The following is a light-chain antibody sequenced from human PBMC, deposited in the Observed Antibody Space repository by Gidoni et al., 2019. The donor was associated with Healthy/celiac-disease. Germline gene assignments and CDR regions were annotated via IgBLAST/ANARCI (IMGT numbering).Light chain of an antibody. CDR1: QSISSY. Sequence: SLSASVGDRVTITCRASQSISSYLNWYQQKPGKAPKLLIYAASSLQSGVPSRFSGSGSGTDFTLTISSLQPEDFATYYCQQSYSTPRTFGQGTKVEIK. J-gene: IGKJ1*01. CDR3: QQSYSTPRT. V-gene: IGKV1-39*01. CDR2: AAS.